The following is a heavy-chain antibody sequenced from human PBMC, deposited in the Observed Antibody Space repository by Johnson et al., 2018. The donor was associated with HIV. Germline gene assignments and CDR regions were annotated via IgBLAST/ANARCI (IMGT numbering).Heavy chain of an antibody. CDR2: IGAAGDT. Sequence: VQLVESGGGLEQPGRSLRVSCAVSGFTFDDHVTLWVRQAPGKGLEWVSVIGAAGDTYYPGSVKGRFTISRDNSKNTLYLQMGSLRAEDMAVYYCARGAANDAFDIWGQGKMVTV. V-gene: IGHV3-13*01. CDR3: ARGAANDAFDI. J-gene: IGHJ3*02. CDR1: GFTFDDHV. D-gene: IGHD1-26*01.